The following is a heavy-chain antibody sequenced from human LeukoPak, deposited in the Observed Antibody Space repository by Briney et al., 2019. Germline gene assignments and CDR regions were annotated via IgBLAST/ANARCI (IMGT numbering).Heavy chain of an antibody. Sequence: SETLSLTCTVSGYSISSGYYWGWIRQPPGKGLEWIGSIYHSGSTYYNPSLKSRVTISVDTSKNQFSLKPSSVTAADTAVYYCARIGYSYGYGSDYWGQGTLVTVSS. V-gene: IGHV4-38-2*02. CDR1: GYSISSGYY. D-gene: IGHD5-18*01. J-gene: IGHJ4*02. CDR2: IYHSGST. CDR3: ARIGYSYGYGSDY.